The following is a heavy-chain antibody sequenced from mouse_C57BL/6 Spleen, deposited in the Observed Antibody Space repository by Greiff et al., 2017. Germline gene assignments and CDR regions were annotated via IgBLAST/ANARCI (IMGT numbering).Heavy chain of an antibody. D-gene: IGHD1-1*01. V-gene: IGHV5-6*01. Sequence: VKLVESGGDLVKPGGSLKLSCAASGFTFSSYGMSWVRQTPDKRLEWVATLSSGGSYPYSPESVKGRFTISRDNAKNTLYLQMSSLKSEDTAMYYCARHPYYGSSLYYFDDGGQGTTLKVSS. CDR3: ARHPYYGSSLYYFDD. J-gene: IGHJ2*01. CDR2: LSSGGSYP. CDR1: GFTFSSYG.